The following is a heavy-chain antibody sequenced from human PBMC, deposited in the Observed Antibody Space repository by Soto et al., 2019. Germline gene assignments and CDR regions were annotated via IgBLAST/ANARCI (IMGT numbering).Heavy chain of an antibody. Sequence: SETLSLTCAVYGGSFSGYFWSWIRQSPGKGLEWIGYIYHSGSTYYNPSLKSRVTISVDRSKNQFSLKLSSVTAADTAVYYCARVPDRWGQGTLVTVPQ. CDR1: GGSFSGYF. D-gene: IGHD2-2*01. V-gene: IGHV4-30-2*06. CDR2: IYHSGST. J-gene: IGHJ5*02. CDR3: ARVPDR.